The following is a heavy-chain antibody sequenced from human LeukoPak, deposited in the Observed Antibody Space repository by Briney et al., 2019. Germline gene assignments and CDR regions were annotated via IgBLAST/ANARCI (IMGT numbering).Heavy chain of an antibody. CDR1: GYTFTNYG. J-gene: IGHJ3*02. Sequence: ASVKVSCKSSGYTFTNYGISWVRQAPGQGLEWMGWISAYNGNTNYGQKLQGRVTMTTDTSTSTVYMELRSLRSDDTGVYYCARDIPGAWAFDMWGQGTMVTVSS. CDR2: ISAYNGNT. V-gene: IGHV1-18*01. D-gene: IGHD7-27*01. CDR3: ARDIPGAWAFDM.